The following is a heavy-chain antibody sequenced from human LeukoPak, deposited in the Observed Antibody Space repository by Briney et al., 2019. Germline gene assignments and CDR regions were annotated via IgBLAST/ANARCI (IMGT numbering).Heavy chain of an antibody. V-gene: IGHV3-23*01. CDR3: AKPGVLIRSYRDGVDY. CDR1: GCTFSSYA. CDR2: ISGSGGST. Sequence: GASLRLSCAASGCTFSSYAMSWVRQAPGKGLEWVSAISGSGGSTYYADSVKGRFTISRDNSKNTLYLQMNSLRAEDTAVYYCAKPGVLIRSYRDGVDYWGQGTLVTVSS. D-gene: IGHD1-26*01. J-gene: IGHJ4*02.